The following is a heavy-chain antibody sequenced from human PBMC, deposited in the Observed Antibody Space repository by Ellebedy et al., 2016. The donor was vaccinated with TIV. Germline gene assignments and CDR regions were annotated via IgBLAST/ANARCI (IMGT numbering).Heavy chain of an antibody. V-gene: IGHV3-30-3*01. J-gene: IGHJ4*02. Sequence: GESLKISXAASGFTFSSYAMHWVRQAPGKGLEWVAVISYDGSNKYYADSVKGRFTISRDNSKNTLYLQMNSLRAEDTAVYYCARLGCSGGSCYFDYWGRGTLVTVSS. CDR1: GFTFSSYA. D-gene: IGHD2-15*01. CDR3: ARLGCSGGSCYFDY. CDR2: ISYDGSNK.